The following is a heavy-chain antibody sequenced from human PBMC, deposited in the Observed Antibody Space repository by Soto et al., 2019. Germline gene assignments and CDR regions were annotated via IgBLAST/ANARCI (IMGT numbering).Heavy chain of an antibody. D-gene: IGHD1-26*01. Sequence: GGSLRLSCAPSGFTFSTYWMSWVRQAPGKGLEWVANIKQDGSEKYYVDSVKGRFTISRDNAKNSLYLQMNSLRAEDTAVYYCARGGRRSGSYADAFDIWGQGTMVTVSS. V-gene: IGHV3-7*03. CDR3: ARGGRRSGSYADAFDI. J-gene: IGHJ3*02. CDR1: GFTFSTYW. CDR2: IKQDGSEK.